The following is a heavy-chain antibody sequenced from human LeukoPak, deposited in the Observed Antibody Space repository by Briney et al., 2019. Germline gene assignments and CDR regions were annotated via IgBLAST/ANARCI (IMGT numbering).Heavy chain of an antibody. CDR3: ARGVVPAAMRYWYFDL. D-gene: IGHD2-2*01. CDR2: ISGSGGST. Sequence: GGSLTLSCAASGFTFSCYAMSWVRQAPGKGLEWVSAISGSGGSTYYADSVKGRFTISRDNSKNTLYLPMNSLRAEDTAVYYCARGVVPAAMRYWYFDLWGRGTLVTVSS. J-gene: IGHJ2*01. V-gene: IGHV3-23*01. CDR1: GFTFSCYA.